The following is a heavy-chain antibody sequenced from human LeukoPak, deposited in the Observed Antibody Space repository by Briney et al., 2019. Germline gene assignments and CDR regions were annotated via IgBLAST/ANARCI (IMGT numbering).Heavy chain of an antibody. Sequence: QTGGSLRLSCAASGFTFDDYAMHWVRQAPGKGLEWVSGISWNSGSLNYADSVKGRFTISRDNAKNSLYLQMNSLSAGDTALYYCAKGQDIILTGYALDYWGQGTLVTVSS. V-gene: IGHV3-9*01. D-gene: IGHD3-9*01. J-gene: IGHJ4*02. CDR3: AKGQDIILTGYALDY. CDR1: GFTFDDYA. CDR2: ISWNSGSL.